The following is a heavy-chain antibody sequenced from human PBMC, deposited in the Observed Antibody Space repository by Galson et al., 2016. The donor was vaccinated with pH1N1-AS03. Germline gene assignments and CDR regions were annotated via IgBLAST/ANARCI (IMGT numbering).Heavy chain of an antibody. V-gene: IGHV3-23*01. CDR1: GFTFSSYA. CDR2: IGGSGAGA. Sequence: SLRLSCAASGFTFSSYAMSWVRQAPGKGLEWVSSIGGSGAGAYYADSVKGQFTISRDNSKNTLYLQMNSLRAEDTAIYYCTKGMGDQLPILNFDYWGQGTLVTVSS. J-gene: IGHJ4*02. D-gene: IGHD2-2*01. CDR3: TKGMGDQLPILNFDY.